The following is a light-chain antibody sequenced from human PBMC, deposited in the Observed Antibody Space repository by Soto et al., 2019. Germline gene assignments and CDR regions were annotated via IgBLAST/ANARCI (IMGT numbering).Light chain of an antibody. CDR1: QSVSSSY. J-gene: IGKJ1*01. CDR3: QQYGSSPRT. CDR2: LAS. Sequence: EIVLTQSPGTLSLSPGEGATLSCRASQSVSSSYLAWYQQKPGQAPRLLIYLASSRAPGIPDRFSGSGSGIDFTLTISRLEPEDFAVYYCQQYGSSPRTFGQGTKVEIK. V-gene: IGKV3-20*01.